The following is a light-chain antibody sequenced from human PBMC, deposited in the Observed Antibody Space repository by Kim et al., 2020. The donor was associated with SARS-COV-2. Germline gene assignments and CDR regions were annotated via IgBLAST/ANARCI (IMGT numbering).Light chain of an antibody. CDR1: KVGDKY. Sequence: VSPGQTASITCAGDKVGDKYACWYQQKPGQSPVLVIYQDTKRPSGIPERFSGSNSGNTATLTISGTQAMDEADYYCQAWDSSTKVFGTRTKVTVL. V-gene: IGLV3-1*01. CDR3: QAWDSSTKV. J-gene: IGLJ1*01. CDR2: QDT.